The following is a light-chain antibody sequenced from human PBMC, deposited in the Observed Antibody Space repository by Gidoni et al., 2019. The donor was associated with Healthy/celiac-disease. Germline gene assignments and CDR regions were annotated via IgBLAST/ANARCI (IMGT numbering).Light chain of an antibody. CDR1: QSISSSY. V-gene: IGKV3D-20*01. CDR3: QQYGSSPT. J-gene: IGKJ1*01. CDR2: DAS. Sequence: EVVLAQSPATLSLSPGERATLSCRASQSISSSYLSWYQQKPGLAPRLLIYDASSMATGLPDRFSGSGSGTDFTLIISRLEPEDFAVYYCQQYGSSPTFGQGTKVEIK.